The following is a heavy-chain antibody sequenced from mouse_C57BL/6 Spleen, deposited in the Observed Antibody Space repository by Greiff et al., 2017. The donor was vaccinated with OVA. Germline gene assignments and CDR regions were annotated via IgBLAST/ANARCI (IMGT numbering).Heavy chain of an antibody. CDR3: ARGVITRAMDY. CDR2: IDPSDSYT. J-gene: IGHJ4*01. Sequence: QVQLQQPGAELVMPGASVKLSCKASGYTFTSYWMHWVKQRPGQGLEWIGEIDPSDSYTNYNQKFKGKSTLTVDKSSSPAYMQLSSLTSEDSAVYYCARGVITRAMDYWGQGTSVTVSS. D-gene: IGHD2-4*01. V-gene: IGHV1-69*01. CDR1: GYTFTSYW.